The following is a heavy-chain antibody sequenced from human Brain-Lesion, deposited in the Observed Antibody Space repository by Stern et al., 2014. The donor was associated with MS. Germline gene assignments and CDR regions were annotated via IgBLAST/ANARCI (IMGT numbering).Heavy chain of an antibody. D-gene: IGHD3-3*01. CDR2: INPNTGGT. CDR1: GYIFTGYY. Sequence: QVQLVESGAEVKKPGASVKVSCKTSGYIFTGYYIHWVRQAPGQGLEWMALINPNTGGTKYAQTFQGRVIMSRDTSISTAYVELSSLTSDDTAVYYCARDQRGITIFGVVTDYYYLGMDVWGQGTTVTVSS. CDR3: ARDQRGITIFGVVTDYYYLGMDV. J-gene: IGHJ6*02. V-gene: IGHV1-2*02.